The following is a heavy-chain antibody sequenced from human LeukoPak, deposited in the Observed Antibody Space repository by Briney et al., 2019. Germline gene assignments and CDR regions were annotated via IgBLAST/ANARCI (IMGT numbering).Heavy chain of an antibody. J-gene: IGHJ4*02. Sequence: SETLSLTCTVSGGSISSGGYYWSWIRQHPGKGLEWIGYIYYSGSTYYNPSLKSRVTISVDTSKNQFSLKLSSVTAADTAVYYCARGFDWLLYYYWGQETLVTVSS. CDR1: GGSISSGGYY. V-gene: IGHV4-31*03. D-gene: IGHD3-9*01. CDR3: ARGFDWLLYYY. CDR2: IYYSGST.